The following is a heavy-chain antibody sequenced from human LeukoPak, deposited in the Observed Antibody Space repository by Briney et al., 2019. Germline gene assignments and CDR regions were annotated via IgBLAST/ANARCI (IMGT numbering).Heavy chain of an antibody. CDR2: ISYDGSNE. CDR1: GFTFSTYG. V-gene: IGHV3-30*18. CDR3: AKDMALVVVTDNGMDV. Sequence: GRSLRLSCAASGFTFSTYGMHWVRQAPGKGLEWVAVISYDGSNEYYADSVKGRFTISRDNSKNTLYLQMNSLRAEDTAVYYCAKDMALVVVTDNGMDVWGQGTTVTVS. J-gene: IGHJ6*02. D-gene: IGHD2-21*02.